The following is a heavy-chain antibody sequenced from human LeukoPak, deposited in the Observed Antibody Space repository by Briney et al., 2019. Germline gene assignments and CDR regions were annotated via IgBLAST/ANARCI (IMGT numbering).Heavy chain of an antibody. D-gene: IGHD3-22*01. V-gene: IGHV4-39*07. CDR2: LYYGGNT. CDR3: ARGLRAYYFDGSGHFDY. Sequence: PSGTLSLTCTVSGDSINSRSYYWDWIRQPPGKGLVWIGNLYYGGNTHYNPSLKSRVTMSLDTSKNQFSLKLSSVTAADTAVYYCARGLRAYYFDGSGHFDYWGQGTLITVSS. J-gene: IGHJ4*02. CDR1: GDSINSRSYY.